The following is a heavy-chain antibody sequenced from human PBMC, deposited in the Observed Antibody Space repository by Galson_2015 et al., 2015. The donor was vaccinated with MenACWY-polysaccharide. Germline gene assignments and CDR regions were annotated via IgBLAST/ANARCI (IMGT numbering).Heavy chain of an antibody. CDR2: IRYDGSDK. D-gene: IGHD6-6*01. CDR3: AKDAVPQLQSTSSAFDY. Sequence: SPRLSCAASGFTFSRYGMHWVRQAPGKGLEWVSFIRYDGSDKYYTDSVKGRFTISRDNSKNTLYLQMNSLRIEDTAVYYCAKDAVPQLQSTSSAFDYWGQGTLVTVSS. CDR1: GFTFSRYG. J-gene: IGHJ4*02. V-gene: IGHV3-30*02.